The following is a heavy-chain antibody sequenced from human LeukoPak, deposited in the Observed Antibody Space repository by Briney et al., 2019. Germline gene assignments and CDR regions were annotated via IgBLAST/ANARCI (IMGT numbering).Heavy chain of an antibody. CDR3: ARQSREYYYYYMDV. J-gene: IGHJ6*03. CDR2: IYPDDSET. V-gene: IGHV5-51*01. Sequence: GESLKISCKASGYTFSDYWIGWVRHMPGKGLEWMTIIYPDDSETRYSPSLQGQVTISADKSINTAYLQWSSLKASDSGMYYCARQSREYYYYYMDVWGKGTTVTVSS. D-gene: IGHD5-24*01. CDR1: GYTFSDYW.